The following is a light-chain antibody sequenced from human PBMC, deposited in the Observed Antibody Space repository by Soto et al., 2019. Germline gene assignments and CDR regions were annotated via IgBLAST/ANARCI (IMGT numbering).Light chain of an antibody. Sequence: EIELTQSPGTLSLSTGERATLSCRAIQSVSSSYLAWYQQKPGQAPRLLIYGASSRATGIPDRFSGSGSGTEFTLTISRLEPEDFAVYYCQQYGSSPPTTFGQGTKVDI. V-gene: IGKV3-20*01. CDR2: GAS. CDR3: QQYGSSPPTT. CDR1: QSVSSSY. J-gene: IGKJ1*01.